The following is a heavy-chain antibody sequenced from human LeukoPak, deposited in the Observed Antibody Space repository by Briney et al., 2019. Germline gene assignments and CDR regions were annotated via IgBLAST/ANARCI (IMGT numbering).Heavy chain of an antibody. J-gene: IGHJ4*02. D-gene: IGHD6-13*01. CDR1: GGSISSYS. Sequence: PSETLSLTCTVSGGSISSYSWSWIRQPPGKGLEWIGYIYYTGSTNYNPSLKSRVTISVDTSKNQFSLKLSSVTAADTAVYYCPRQQLSQLYYFDNWGQGTLVTVSS. CDR2: IYYTGST. CDR3: PRQQLSQLYYFDN. V-gene: IGHV4-59*01.